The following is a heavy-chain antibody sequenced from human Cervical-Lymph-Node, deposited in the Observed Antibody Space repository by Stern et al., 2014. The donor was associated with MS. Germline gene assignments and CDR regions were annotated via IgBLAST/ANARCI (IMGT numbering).Heavy chain of an antibody. CDR3: ARVGPAWGLPTNFDS. D-gene: IGHD2-21*02. CDR2: VFYTGNT. Sequence: QVQLQESGPGLVKPSETLSLTCTVSGGSVNSGTYYWTWIRQPPGKGLEWIGYVFYTGNTNYNPSLERRVTLSVDTSKNQFSLKLSPVTAADTAVYYCARVGPAWGLPTNFDSWGPGTLVTVSS. J-gene: IGHJ4*02. V-gene: IGHV4-61*01. CDR1: GGSVNSGTYY.